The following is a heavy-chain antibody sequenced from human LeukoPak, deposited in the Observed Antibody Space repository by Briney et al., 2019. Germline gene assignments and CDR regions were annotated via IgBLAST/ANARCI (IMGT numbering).Heavy chain of an antibody. D-gene: IGHD4-17*01. V-gene: IGHV3-48*01. CDR3: ARPAVTTDQGDYYYYMDV. Sequence: GGSLRLSCAASGFTFDDYGMSWVRQAPGKGLEWVSYISSSSSTIYYADSVKGRFTISRDNAKNSLYLQMNSLRAEDTAVYYCARPAVTTDQGDYYYYMDVWGKGTTVTVSS. CDR1: GFTFDDYG. J-gene: IGHJ6*03. CDR2: ISSSSSTI.